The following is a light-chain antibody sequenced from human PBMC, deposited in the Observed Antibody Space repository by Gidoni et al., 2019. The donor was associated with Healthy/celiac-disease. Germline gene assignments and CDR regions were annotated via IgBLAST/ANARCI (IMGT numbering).Light chain of an antibody. V-gene: IGKV1-17*01. CDR1: QGIRTD. Sequence: IQMTQSPSSLSASVGDRVTITCRASQGIRTDLCWYQQKPGKAPKRLFYAASSLQSGVPSRFRGSGSGTEFTLTISSLQPEDFATYYCLQHNSYPLTCXQXTKVEIK. J-gene: IGKJ1*01. CDR2: AAS. CDR3: LQHNSYPLT.